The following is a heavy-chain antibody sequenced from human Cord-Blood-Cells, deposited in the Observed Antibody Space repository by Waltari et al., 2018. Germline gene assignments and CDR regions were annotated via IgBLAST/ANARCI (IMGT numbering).Heavy chain of an antibody. J-gene: IGHJ4*02. D-gene: IGHD2-2*01. Sequence: QVQLVQSGAEVKKPGASVKVSCKASGYTFTGYYMHWVRQAPGQGLEWMGRINPNSVGTNYAQKFQGRVTMTRDTSISTAYRELSRLRSDDTAVYYCARDGWEYQLLPLGYWGQGTLVTVSS. V-gene: IGHV1-2*06. CDR3: ARDGWEYQLLPLGY. CDR1: GYTFTGYY. CDR2: INPNSVGT.